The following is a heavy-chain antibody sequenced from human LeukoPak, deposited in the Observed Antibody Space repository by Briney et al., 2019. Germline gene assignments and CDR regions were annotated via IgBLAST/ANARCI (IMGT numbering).Heavy chain of an antibody. CDR1: GYSFTNYD. V-gene: IGHV1-8*02. CDR2: VNPNNGDA. Sequence: ASAKVSCKASGYSFTNYDINWVRQAAGQGLEWMGWVNPNNGDAGFSQKFQGRVTLTSNTSLTTAYMELTSLTSEDTAVYYCARGLGTYWGKDFLNWFDPWGQGTLVTVSS. CDR3: ARGLGTYWGKDFLNWFDP. J-gene: IGHJ5*02. D-gene: IGHD7-27*01.